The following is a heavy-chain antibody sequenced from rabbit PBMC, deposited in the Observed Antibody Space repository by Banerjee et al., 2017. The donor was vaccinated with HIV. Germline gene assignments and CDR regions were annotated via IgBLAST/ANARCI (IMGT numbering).Heavy chain of an antibody. CDR3: VRGASNSGYYSL. CDR2: IDLVFGST. Sequence: QEQLVESGGGLMQPGGSLKLSCKASGFDFSNFGVSWVRKAPGKGLEWIGYIDLVFGSTYYASWVNGRFPISSHNAQNTLYLQLNSLTAADTATYFCVRGASNSGYYSLWGQGTLVTVS. J-gene: IGHJ3*01. D-gene: IGHD1-1*01. CDR1: GFDFSNFG. V-gene: IGHV1S47*01.